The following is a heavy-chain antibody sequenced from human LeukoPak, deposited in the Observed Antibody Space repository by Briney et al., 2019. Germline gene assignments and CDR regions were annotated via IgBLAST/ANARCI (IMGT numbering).Heavy chain of an antibody. CDR1: GYSFTDYH. J-gene: IGHJ4*02. CDR3: ARRGGPYFDY. D-gene: IGHD3-16*01. CDR2: INPISGGT. Sequence: ASMKVSCTASGYSFTDYHIHWVRQAPGQGLEWMGWINPISGGTNFAQKFQGRVTMTTDTSISTAYMELSGLGSDDTAVYYCARRGGPYFDYWGQGTLVTVSS. V-gene: IGHV1-2*02.